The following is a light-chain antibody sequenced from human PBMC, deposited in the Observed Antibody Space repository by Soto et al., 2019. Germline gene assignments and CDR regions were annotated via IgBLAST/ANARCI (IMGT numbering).Light chain of an antibody. CDR1: QSISTY. CDR2: AAS. V-gene: IGKV1-39*01. J-gene: IGKJ1*01. CDR3: QQSYSTLWT. Sequence: DIQMTQSPSSLSASVGDRVTITCRASQSISTYLSWYQQKPGKAPKLLISAASSLQSGVPSRFSGSGSVTDFTLTISSLQPEDSATYYCQQSYSTLWTFGQGTKVEIK.